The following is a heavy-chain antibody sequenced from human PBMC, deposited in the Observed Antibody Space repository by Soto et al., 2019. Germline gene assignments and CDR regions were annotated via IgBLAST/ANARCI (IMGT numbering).Heavy chain of an antibody. CDR3: ARRYVLMVYASFDP. D-gene: IGHD2-8*01. CDR2: MNPNSGNT. V-gene: IGHV1-8*01. J-gene: IGHJ5*02. Sequence: ASVKVSCKVFGYTFTSYDINWVRQATGQGLEWMGWMNPNSGNTGYAQKFQGRVTMTRNTSISTAYMELSSLRSEDTAVYYCARRYVLMVYASFDPWGQGTLVTVSS. CDR1: GYTFTSYD.